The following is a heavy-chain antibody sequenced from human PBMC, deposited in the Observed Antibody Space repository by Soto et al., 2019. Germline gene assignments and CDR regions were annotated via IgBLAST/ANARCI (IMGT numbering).Heavy chain of an antibody. CDR2: MGGSVDSK. J-gene: IGHJ5*02. CDR1: GFAFGRYA. Sequence: EVQLLESGGGLVKPGGSLRRSCAASGFAFGRYALSWVRQAPGKGLEWVSAMGGSVDSKSYADSVKGRFTISRDDPKNTLFLEMNSLRPEDTAIYFCARDQISGWYDNWGQGTLVTVSS. CDR3: ARDQISGWYDN. D-gene: IGHD6-19*01. V-gene: IGHV3-23*01.